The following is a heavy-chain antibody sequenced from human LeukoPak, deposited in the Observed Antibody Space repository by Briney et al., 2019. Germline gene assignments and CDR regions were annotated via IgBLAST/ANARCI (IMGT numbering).Heavy chain of an antibody. CDR1: GGSFSGYY. Sequence: PSETLSLTCAVYGGSFSGYYWSWIRQPPGKGLEWIGEINHSGSTNYNPSLKSRVTISVDTSKNQFSLKLSSVTAADTAVYYCAKDQRQMAPRQLWSGDYWGQGTLVTVSS. CDR3: AKDQRQMAPRQLWSGDY. D-gene: IGHD5-18*01. J-gene: IGHJ4*02. V-gene: IGHV4-34*01. CDR2: INHSGST.